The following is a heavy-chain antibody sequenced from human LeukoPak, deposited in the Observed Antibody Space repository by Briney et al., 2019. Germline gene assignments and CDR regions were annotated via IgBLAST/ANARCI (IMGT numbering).Heavy chain of an antibody. D-gene: IGHD4-11*01. Sequence: SEALSLTCTVSGGSISSSSYYWGWIRQPPGKGLEWIGSIYYSGSTYYNPSLKSRVTISVDTSKNQFSLKLSSVTAADTAVYYCARHAGPVGDDYIGTFDYWGQGTLVTVSS. CDR1: GGSISSSSYY. CDR2: IYYSGST. CDR3: ARHAGPVGDDYIGTFDY. V-gene: IGHV4-39*01. J-gene: IGHJ4*02.